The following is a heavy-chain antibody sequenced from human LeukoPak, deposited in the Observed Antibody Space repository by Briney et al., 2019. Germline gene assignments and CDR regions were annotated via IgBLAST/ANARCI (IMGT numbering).Heavy chain of an antibody. CDR3: ARDVRYCSSTSCAINDY. CDR2: IKQDGSEK. CDR1: GFTFSSYW. D-gene: IGHD2-2*01. V-gene: IGHV3-7*03. Sequence: PGGSLGLSCAASGFTFSSYWMSWVRQAPGKGLEWVANIKQDGSEKYYVDSVKGRFTISRDNAKNSLYLQMNSLRAEDTAVYYCARDVRYCSSTSCAINDYWGQGTLVTVSS. J-gene: IGHJ4*02.